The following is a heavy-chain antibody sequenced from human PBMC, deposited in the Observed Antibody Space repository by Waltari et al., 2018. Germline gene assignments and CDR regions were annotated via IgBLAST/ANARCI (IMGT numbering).Heavy chain of an antibody. Sequence: QVQLVQSGAEVKKPGSSVTVSCKASGGTFSSYAISWVRQAPGQGREWMGGIIPIFGTANYAQKFQGRVTIPADESTSPAYMELSSLRSEDTAVYYCASFPDYSNDGSFSGMDVWGQGTTVTVSS. J-gene: IGHJ6*02. V-gene: IGHV1-69*01. CDR2: IIPIFGTA. CDR3: ASFPDYSNDGSFSGMDV. D-gene: IGHD4-4*01. CDR1: GGTFSSYA.